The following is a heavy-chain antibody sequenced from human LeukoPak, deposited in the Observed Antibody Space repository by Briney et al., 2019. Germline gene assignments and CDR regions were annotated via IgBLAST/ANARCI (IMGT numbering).Heavy chain of an antibody. V-gene: IGHV4-30-4*01. D-gene: IGHD4-17*01. CDR2: IYYSGST. CDR3: ARGHTVTEFDY. J-gene: IGHJ4*02. Sequence: SETLSLTCTVSGGSISSGDYYWSWVRQPPGTGLEWIGYIYYSGSTYYNPSLKRRVTISVDTSKNQFSLKLSSVTAADTAVYYCARGHTVTEFDYWGQGTLVTVSA. CDR1: GGSISSGDYY.